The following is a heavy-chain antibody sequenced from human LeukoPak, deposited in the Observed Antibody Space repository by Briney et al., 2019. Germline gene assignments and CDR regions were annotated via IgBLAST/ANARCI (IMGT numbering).Heavy chain of an antibody. Sequence: GGSLRLSCAASGFTFSGSAMHWVRQAPGRGLEWVTLSSYDGSNKYYADSVKGRFTISRDNSKNTLYLQMNSLRAEDTAVYYCAKDYRPHDFWSGLVDYWGQGTLVTVSS. D-gene: IGHD3-3*01. CDR2: SSYDGSNK. CDR3: AKDYRPHDFWSGLVDY. J-gene: IGHJ4*02. CDR1: GFTFSGSA. V-gene: IGHV3-30*01.